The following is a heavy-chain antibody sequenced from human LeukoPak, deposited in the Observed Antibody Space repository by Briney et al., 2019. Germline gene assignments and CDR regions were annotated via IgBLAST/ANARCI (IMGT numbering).Heavy chain of an antibody. D-gene: IGHD5-24*01. CDR3: AKDRDAWPTIFDS. Sequence: GGSLRLSCTGSGFIFGSYWMSWVRQAPGNGLEGAANIKQDGSEKYYVDSVKGRFTIYRDNAKNTLYLRMNSLRAEDTAIYYCAKDRDAWPTIFDSWGQGNLVTVSA. J-gene: IGHJ4*02. CDR2: IKQDGSEK. CDR1: GFIFGSYW. V-gene: IGHV3-7*03.